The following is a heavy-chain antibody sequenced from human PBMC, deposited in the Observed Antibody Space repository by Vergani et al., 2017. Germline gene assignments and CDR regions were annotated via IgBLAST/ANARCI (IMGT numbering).Heavy chain of an antibody. Sequence: QVQLQESGPGLVKPSETLSLTCAVYGGSFSGYYWSWIRQPPGKGLEWIGEIKHSGSTNYNPSLKSRVTMSVDTSKNQFSLKLSSVTAADTAVYYCAREWDIVVVPAARAWFDPWGQGTLVTVSS. V-gene: IGHV4-34*10. CDR3: AREWDIVVVPAARAWFDP. CDR2: IKHSGST. J-gene: IGHJ5*02. D-gene: IGHD2-2*01. CDR1: GGSFSGYY.